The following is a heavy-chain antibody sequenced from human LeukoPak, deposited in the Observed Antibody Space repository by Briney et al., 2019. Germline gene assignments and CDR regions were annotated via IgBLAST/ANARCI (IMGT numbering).Heavy chain of an antibody. Sequence: GGSLRLSCAASGFTFSSYSMNWVRQAPGKGLEWVSSISSSSSYIYYADSVKGRFTISRDNAKNSLYLQMNSLRAEDTAVYYCAKDLVVVSYFDYWGQGTLVTVSS. CDR3: AKDLVVVSYFDY. D-gene: IGHD3-22*01. J-gene: IGHJ4*02. CDR2: ISSSSSYI. V-gene: IGHV3-21*04. CDR1: GFTFSSYS.